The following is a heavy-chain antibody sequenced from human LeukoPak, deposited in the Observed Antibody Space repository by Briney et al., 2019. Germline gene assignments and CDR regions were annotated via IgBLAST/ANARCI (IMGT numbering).Heavy chain of an antibody. D-gene: IGHD3-10*01. CDR2: IGGDGGGGT. V-gene: IGHV3-23*01. Sequence: GGSLRLSCAASGFTFSTYTMAWVRQAPGGGLEWVSGIGGDGGGGTYYADSGKGRFAISRDNSKSTLYLQMNSLRVEDTAVYYCVKDFGRNLGGPGYWGRGTLVTVSS. CDR3: VKDFGRNLGGPGY. CDR1: GFTFSTYT. J-gene: IGHJ4*02.